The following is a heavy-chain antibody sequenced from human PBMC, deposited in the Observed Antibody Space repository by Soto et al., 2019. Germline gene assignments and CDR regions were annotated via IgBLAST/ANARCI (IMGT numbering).Heavy chain of an antibody. D-gene: IGHD3-22*01. CDR2: INPNSGGT. CDR1: GYTFTGHY. V-gene: IGHV1-2*02. CDR3: ARDAAPYYDSSGYYYPKH. J-gene: IGHJ1*01. Sequence: ASVKVSCKASGYTFTGHYMHWVRQAPGQGLEWMGWINPNSGGTNYAQKFQGRVTMTRDTSISTAYMELSRLRSDDTAVYYCARDAAPYYDSSGYYYPKHWGQRNLVTFAS.